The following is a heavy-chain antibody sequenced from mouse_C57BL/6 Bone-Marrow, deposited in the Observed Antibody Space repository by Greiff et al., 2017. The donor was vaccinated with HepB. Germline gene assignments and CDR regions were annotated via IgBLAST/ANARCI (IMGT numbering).Heavy chain of an antibody. V-gene: IGHV14-4*01. CDR1: GFNIKDDY. CDR3: TTPDYAMDY. J-gene: IGHJ4*01. Sequence: VQLQQSGAELVRPGASVKLSCTASGFNIKDDYMNWVKQRTEQGLEWIGWIDPENGATEYASKFQGKATITADTSSNTAYLQLSSLTSEDTAVCYCTTPDYAMDYGGRGKAVTVSA. CDR2: IDPENGAT.